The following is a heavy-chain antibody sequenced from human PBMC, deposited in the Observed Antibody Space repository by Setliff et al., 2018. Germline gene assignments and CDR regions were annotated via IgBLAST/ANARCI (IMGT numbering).Heavy chain of an antibody. CDR1: GYSISNDYF. CDR2: IYHSGST. V-gene: IGHV4-38-2*02. CDR3: AKHRSYFDY. J-gene: IGHJ4*02. Sequence: PSETLSLTCTVSGYSISNDYFWGWIRQPPGKGLEWIGSIYHSGSTSYYPSLKSRVTTSVDTSKNQFSLNLSSVTAADTAVYYCAKHRSYFDYWGQGTLVTVSS.